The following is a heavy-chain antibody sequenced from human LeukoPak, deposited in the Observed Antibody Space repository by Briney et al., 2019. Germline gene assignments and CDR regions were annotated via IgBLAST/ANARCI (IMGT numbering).Heavy chain of an antibody. CDR1: GGSISSGGYY. J-gene: IGHJ4*02. Sequence: SQTLSLTCTVSGGSISSGGYYWSWIRQHPGKGLEWIGYIYYSGSTYYNPSLKSRVTISVDTSKNQFSLKLSSVTAADTAVYYCARAIYYYGSGSYPEYYFDYWGQGTLVTVS. CDR3: ARAIYYYGSGSYPEYYFDY. V-gene: IGHV4-31*03. D-gene: IGHD3-10*01. CDR2: IYYSGST.